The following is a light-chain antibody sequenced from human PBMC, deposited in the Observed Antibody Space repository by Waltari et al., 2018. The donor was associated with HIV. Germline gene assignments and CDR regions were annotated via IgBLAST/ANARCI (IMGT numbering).Light chain of an antibody. J-gene: IGLJ2*01. CDR1: VLAKQF. V-gene: IGLV3-25*03. CDR2: KDT. Sequence: SSDLTQSPSLSVSPGQTATITCSGDVLAKQFAFWYHRKPGQAPLLLIYKDTERPSKIPERFSASTSGTTVTWTISGVRAEDEAEYFCQSADTSGTSVLFGGGTTLTVL. CDR3: QSADTSGTSVL.